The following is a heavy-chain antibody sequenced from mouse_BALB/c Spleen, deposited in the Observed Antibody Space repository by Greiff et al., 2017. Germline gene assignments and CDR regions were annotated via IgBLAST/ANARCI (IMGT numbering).Heavy chain of an antibody. Sequence: EVKLMESGGGLVKPGGSLKLSCAASGFTFSSYTMSWVRQTPEKRLEWVATISSGGSYTYYPDSVKGRFTISRDNAKNTLYLQMSSLKSEDTAMYYCTRDGRMYFDVWGAGTTVTVSS. CDR3: TRDGRMYFDV. CDR1: GFTFSSYT. D-gene: IGHD1-1*01. CDR2: ISSGGSYT. J-gene: IGHJ1*01. V-gene: IGHV5-6-4*01.